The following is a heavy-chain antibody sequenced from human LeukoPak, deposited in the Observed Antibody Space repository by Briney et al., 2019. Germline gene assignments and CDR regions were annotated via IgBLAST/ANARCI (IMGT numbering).Heavy chain of an antibody. CDR2: IYNSGST. D-gene: IGHD1-26*01. J-gene: IGHJ4*02. CDR3: ARGGSYYYFDY. CDR1: GGSISSYY. Sequence: KPSETLSLTCTVSGGSISSYYWSWIRQPPGKGLEWIGYIYNSGSTNYNPSLKSRVTISVDTSKNQFSLKLSSVTAADTAVYYCARGGSYYYFDYWGQRPVVPVSS. V-gene: IGHV4-59*01.